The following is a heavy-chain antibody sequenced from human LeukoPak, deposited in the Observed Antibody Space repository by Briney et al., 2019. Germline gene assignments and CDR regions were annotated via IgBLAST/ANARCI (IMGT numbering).Heavy chain of an antibody. Sequence: GASVTVSFKASGYTFTGYYMHWVRQAPGQGLEWMGWINPNSGGTNYAQKFQGRVTMTRDTSISTAYMELSRLRSDDTAVYYCARAPEALRGVVIIAPLGYWGQGTLVTVSS. J-gene: IGHJ4*02. CDR3: ARAPEALRGVVIIAPLGY. V-gene: IGHV1-2*02. CDR1: GYTFTGYY. CDR2: INPNSGGT. D-gene: IGHD3-3*01.